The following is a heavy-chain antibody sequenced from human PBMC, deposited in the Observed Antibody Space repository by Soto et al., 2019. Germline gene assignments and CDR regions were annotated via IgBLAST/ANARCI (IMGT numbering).Heavy chain of an antibody. Sequence: PAETLSLTWLIFGNSFTTGVTACGREMPGKGLEWMGVIYPGDSRIRYSPPFQGQVTISADKSITTAYLQWSSLKASDTGRYYCATRKFSSTESRPWGQGTLVKVS. CDR3: ATRKFSSTESRP. J-gene: IGHJ5*02. CDR1: GNSFTTGV. D-gene: IGHD3-10*01. CDR2: IYPGDSRI. V-gene: IGHV5-51*01.